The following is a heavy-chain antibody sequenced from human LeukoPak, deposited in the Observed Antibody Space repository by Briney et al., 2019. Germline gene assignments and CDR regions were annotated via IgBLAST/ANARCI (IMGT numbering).Heavy chain of an antibody. CDR2: TYYRSRWFY. V-gene: IGHV6-1*01. J-gene: IGHJ3*02. Sequence: SQTLSLTCVISGDSVSSNIAAWTWIRQSPSRGLEWLGRTYYRSRWFYEYAVSVKGRITINLDTTKNQLSLEMNSVIPEDTAVYYCPRDLVVAGGGNAFDIWGQGTMVTVSS. CDR1: GDSVSSNIAA. D-gene: IGHD6-13*01. CDR3: PRDLVVAGGGNAFDI.